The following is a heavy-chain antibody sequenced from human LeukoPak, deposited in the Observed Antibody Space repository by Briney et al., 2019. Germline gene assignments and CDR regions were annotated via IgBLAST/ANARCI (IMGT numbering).Heavy chain of an antibody. J-gene: IGHJ5*02. CDR3: AKRTSGSYNWFDP. CDR2: INHSGST. CDR1: GGSFSGYY. Sequence: SEILSLTCAVYGGSFSGYYWSWIRQPPGKGLEWIGEINHSGSTNYNPSLKSRVTISVDTSKNQFSLKLSSVTAADTAVYYCAKRTSGSYNWFDPWGQGTLVTVSS. V-gene: IGHV4-34*01. D-gene: IGHD1-26*01.